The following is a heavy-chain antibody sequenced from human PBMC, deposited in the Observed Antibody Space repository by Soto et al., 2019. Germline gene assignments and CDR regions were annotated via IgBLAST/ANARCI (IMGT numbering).Heavy chain of an antibody. CDR1: NASISSRKW. Sequence: SETLSLTCTVSNASISSRKWWTWVRQTPGKGLEWIGEIYHSGSINHNPSLKSRVTMSVDKSNNQFSLKMTSVTAADTAVYYRASNFGELLAAAFDIWGQGTVVTVS. CDR2: IYHSGSI. J-gene: IGHJ3*02. V-gene: IGHV4-4*02. D-gene: IGHD3-10*01. CDR3: ASNFGELLAAAFDI.